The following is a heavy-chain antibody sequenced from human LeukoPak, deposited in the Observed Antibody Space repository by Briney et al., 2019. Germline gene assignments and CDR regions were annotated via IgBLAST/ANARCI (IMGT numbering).Heavy chain of an antibody. D-gene: IGHD6-13*01. CDR3: ARDRSIAAAGFIDY. CDR2: INSDGSST. J-gene: IGHJ4*02. Sequence: PGGSLRLSCAASGFTFGSYWMHWVRQAPGKGLVWVSRINSDGSSTSYADSVKGRFTISRDNAKNTLYLQMNSLRAEDTAVYYCARDRSIAAAGFIDYWGQGTLITVSS. V-gene: IGHV3-74*01. CDR1: GFTFGSYW.